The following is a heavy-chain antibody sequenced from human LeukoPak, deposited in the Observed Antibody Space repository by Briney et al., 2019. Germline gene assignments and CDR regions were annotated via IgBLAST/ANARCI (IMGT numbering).Heavy chain of an antibody. D-gene: IGHD2-2*02. Sequence: GGSLRLFCAVSGFTFSDHYMDWVRQVPRKGLEWVGRIRNKANSYTTEYAASVKDRFTISRDDSKNSLFLQMNSLKTEDTAVYYCVRGYCTSSSCYRNQYNGMDVWGQGTTVTVSS. CDR2: IRNKANSYTT. CDR1: GFTFSDHY. J-gene: IGHJ6*02. CDR3: VRGYCTSSSCYRNQYNGMDV. V-gene: IGHV3-72*01.